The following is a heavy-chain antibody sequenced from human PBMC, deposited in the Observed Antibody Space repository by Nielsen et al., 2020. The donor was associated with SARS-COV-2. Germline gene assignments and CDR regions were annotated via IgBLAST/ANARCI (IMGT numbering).Heavy chain of an antibody. CDR1: GGSISSYY. D-gene: IGHD6-6*01. J-gene: IGHJ4*02. CDR3: ANLKRGRSSWFDVVLDH. Sequence: SETLSLTCTVSGGSISSYYWSWIRQPPGKGLEFVSYIYDSGSTNYNPSLRSRVTISRDTSTNQCSLRLSSVTAADTAVYYCANLKRGRSSWFDVVLDHWGQGILVTVSS. CDR2: IYDSGST. V-gene: IGHV4-59*08.